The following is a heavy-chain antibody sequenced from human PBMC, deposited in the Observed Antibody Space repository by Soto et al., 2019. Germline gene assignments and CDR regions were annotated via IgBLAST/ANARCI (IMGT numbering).Heavy chain of an antibody. V-gene: IGHV4-31*03. CDR1: GGSISSGGYY. CDR3: ARVGSGDSHNAFDI. D-gene: IGHD3-10*01. CDR2: IYYSGST. Sequence: QVQLQESGPGLVKPSQTLSLTCTVSGGSISSGGYYWGWIRQHPVKGLEWIGYIYYSGSTYYNPSLKSRVTISVDTSKNQFSLKLSSVTAADTAVYYCARVGSGDSHNAFDIWGQGTMVTVSS. J-gene: IGHJ3*02.